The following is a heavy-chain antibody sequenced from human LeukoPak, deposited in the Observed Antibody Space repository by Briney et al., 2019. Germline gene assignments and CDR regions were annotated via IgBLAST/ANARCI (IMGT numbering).Heavy chain of an antibody. J-gene: IGHJ4*02. CDR2: ISGSRGST. V-gene: IGHV3-23*01. Sequence: GGSLRLSCAASGFTFSSYAMSWVRQAPGKGLEWVSAISGSRGSTYYADSVKGRFTISRDNSKNTLYLQMNSLRAEDTAVYYCAKNDRYSGYDPRNYFDYWGQGTLVTVSS. CDR3: AKNDRYSGYDPRNYFDY. CDR1: GFTFSSYA. D-gene: IGHD5-12*01.